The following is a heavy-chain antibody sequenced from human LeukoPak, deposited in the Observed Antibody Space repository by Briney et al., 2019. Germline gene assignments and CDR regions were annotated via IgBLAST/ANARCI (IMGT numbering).Heavy chain of an antibody. Sequence: GGSLRLSCAASGFTFDDYAMHWVRQAPGKGLEWVSGISWNSGSIGYADSVKGRFTISRDNAKNSLYLQINSLRAEDTAVYYCAGLPTPPYYYYYYMDVWGKGTTVTVSS. D-gene: IGHD2-15*01. CDR3: AGLPTPPYYYYYYMDV. J-gene: IGHJ6*03. CDR1: GFTFDDYA. V-gene: IGHV3-9*01. CDR2: ISWNSGSI.